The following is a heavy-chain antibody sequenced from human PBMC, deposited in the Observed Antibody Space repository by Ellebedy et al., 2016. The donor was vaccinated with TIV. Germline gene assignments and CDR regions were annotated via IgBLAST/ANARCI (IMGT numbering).Heavy chain of an antibody. CDR2: SSPWNGNT. CDR3: ARDKKYCTSTTCYYYGLDV. V-gene: IGHV1-18*01. J-gene: IGHJ6*02. D-gene: IGHD2-2*01. Sequence: AASVKVSCKASGYTFTGHGISWVRQAPGQGLEWMGWSSPWNGNTNYPQNLQGRVTMTTDTSTTTAYMELRRLTSDDTAVYYCARDKKYCTSTTCYYYGLDVWGQGTTVTVSS. CDR1: GYTFTGHG.